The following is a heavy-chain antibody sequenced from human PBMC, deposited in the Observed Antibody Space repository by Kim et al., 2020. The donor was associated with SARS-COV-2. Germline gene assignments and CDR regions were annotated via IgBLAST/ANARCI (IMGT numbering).Heavy chain of an antibody. V-gene: IGHV4-39*07. CDR1: GGSISSSTYY. D-gene: IGHD4-17*01. CDR3: ARGPTVRYFDY. CDR2: IYYSGST. Sequence: SETLSLTCTVSGGSISSSTYYWGWIRQPPGKGLEWIATIYYSGSTYYNPSLKSRVTISVDTSSNQFSLKLTSVIAADTAVYYCARGPTVRYFDYWGQGILVTVS. J-gene: IGHJ4*02.